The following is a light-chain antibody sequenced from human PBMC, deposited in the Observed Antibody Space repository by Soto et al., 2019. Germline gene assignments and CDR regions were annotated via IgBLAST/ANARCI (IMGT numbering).Light chain of an antibody. Sequence: ELVLTQSPDTLSLSPGERATLSCRASQSINNNYLAWHQQKPGQAPRLLIYAASSRATGIPDRFSGSGSGTDFTLTISRLEPGDFAVYYCQQYGRSPRTFGQGTKV. CDR2: AAS. J-gene: IGKJ1*01. V-gene: IGKV3-20*01. CDR3: QQYGRSPRT. CDR1: QSINNNY.